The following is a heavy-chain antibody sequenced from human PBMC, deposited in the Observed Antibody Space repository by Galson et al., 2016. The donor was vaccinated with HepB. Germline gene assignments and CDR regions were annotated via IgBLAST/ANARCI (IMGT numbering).Heavy chain of an antibody. D-gene: IGHD3-22*01. CDR3: ASGYYYDSRGYYSDF. Sequence: SLRLSCAVSAFTFNNYAMHWVRQAPGKGLEWVAFISYDGSNKYYSDSVKGRFAISRDNSRNTLSLQMNSLRAEDTAVYYCASGYYYDSRGYYSDFWGQGTLVTVAP. J-gene: IGHJ4*02. V-gene: IGHV3-30-3*02. CDR1: AFTFNNYA. CDR2: ISYDGSNK.